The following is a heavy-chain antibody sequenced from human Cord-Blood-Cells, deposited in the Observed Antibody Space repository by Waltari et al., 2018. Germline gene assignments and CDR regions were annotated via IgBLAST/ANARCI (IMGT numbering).Heavy chain of an antibody. Sequence: QVQLVQSGAEVKKPGASVKVSCKASGYTFTGYYMHWVRQAPGQGLEWMGWINPNSGGTNDEQKFQGRVTMTRDTSISTAYMELSRLRSDDTAVYYCARIPDGLGLGAFDIWGQGTMVTVSS. D-gene: IGHD2-8*01. V-gene: IGHV1-2*02. J-gene: IGHJ3*02. CDR1: GYTFTGYY. CDR2: INPNSGGT. CDR3: ARIPDGLGLGAFDI.